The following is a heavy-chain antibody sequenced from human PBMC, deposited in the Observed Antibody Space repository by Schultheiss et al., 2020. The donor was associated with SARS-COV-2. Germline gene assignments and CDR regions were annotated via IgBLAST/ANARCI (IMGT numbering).Heavy chain of an antibody. CDR1: TGSISTGDYY. V-gene: IGHV4-30-4*01. CDR3: ARQLTRGYSYGHDY. D-gene: IGHD5-18*01. J-gene: IGHJ4*02. CDR2: IYHSGST. Sequence: SETLSLTCTVSTGSISTGDYYWSWIRQPPGKGLEWIGYIYHSGSTYYNPSLKSRVTISVDTSKNQFSLKLSSVTAADTAVYYCARQLTRGYSYGHDYWGQGTLVTVSS.